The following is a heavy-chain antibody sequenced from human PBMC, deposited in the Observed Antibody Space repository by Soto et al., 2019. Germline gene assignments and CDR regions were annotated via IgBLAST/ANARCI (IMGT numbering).Heavy chain of an antibody. CDR2: IGTAGDT. D-gene: IGHD3-22*01. Sequence: EVQLVESGGGLVQPGGSLRLSCAASGLTFSSSDMPWVGQATGKVREWVSAIGTAGDTYYPGSVKGRFTISRENAKNSLYLQMNSLRAEDTAVYYCARGYNSSGYYYFPGYWGQGTLVTVSS. CDR3: ARGYNSSGYYYFPGY. J-gene: IGHJ4*02. V-gene: IGHV3-13*01. CDR1: GLTFSSSD.